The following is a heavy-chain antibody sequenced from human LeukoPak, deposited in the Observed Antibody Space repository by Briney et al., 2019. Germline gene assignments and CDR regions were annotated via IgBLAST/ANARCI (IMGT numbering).Heavy chain of an antibody. D-gene: IGHD3-3*01. V-gene: IGHV1-2*06. CDR1: GYTFTGYY. CDR3: ARDAVRHDFSPRYYYYYMDV. CDR2: INPNSGGT. J-gene: IGHJ6*03. Sequence: GASVKVSCKASGYTFTGYYMHWVRQAPGQGLEWMGRINPNSGGTNYAQKFQGRVTMTRDTSISTAYMELSRLRSDDTAVYYCARDAVRHDFSPRYYYYYMDVWGKGTTVTVSS.